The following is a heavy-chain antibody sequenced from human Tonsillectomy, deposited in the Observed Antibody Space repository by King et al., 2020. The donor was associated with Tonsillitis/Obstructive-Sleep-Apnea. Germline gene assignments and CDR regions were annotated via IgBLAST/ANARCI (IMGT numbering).Heavy chain of an antibody. D-gene: IGHD3-3*01. CDR2: IRSKAYGGTT. CDR3: TRGARSDDSVWYYYYYMDV. V-gene: IGHV3-49*04. J-gene: IGHJ6*03. CDR1: GFTFGDYA. Sequence: EVQLVESGGGLVQPGRSLRLSCTASGFTFGDYAMVWVRQAPGKGLEWVGFIRSKAYGGTTEYAASVRGRFTISTDDSKSIAYLQMNSLKTEDTAVYFCTRGARSDDSVWYYYYYMDVWGKGTTVIVSS.